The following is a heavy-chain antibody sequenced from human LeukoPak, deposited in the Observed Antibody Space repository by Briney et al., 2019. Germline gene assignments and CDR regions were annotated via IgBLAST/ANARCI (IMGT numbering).Heavy chain of an antibody. CDR3: ARGTMMVGP. D-gene: IGHD3-22*01. Sequence: SETLSLTCTVSGGSIGSYYWSWIRQPPGKGLEWIGYINYSGTTNHNPSLKSRVSISVDTSKNQFSLKLSSVTAADTAVYYCARGTMMVGPWGQGTQVTVSS. J-gene: IGHJ5*02. CDR2: INYSGTT. CDR1: GGSIGSYY. V-gene: IGHV4-59*01.